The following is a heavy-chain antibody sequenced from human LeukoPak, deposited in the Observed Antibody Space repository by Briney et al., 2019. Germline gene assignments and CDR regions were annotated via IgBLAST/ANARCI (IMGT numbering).Heavy chain of an antibody. CDR3: ARDDGLDY. CDR2: MSPTSGGT. J-gene: IGHJ4*02. V-gene: IGHV1-2*06. CDR1: GYTFADYY. Sequence: ASVKVSCKASGYTFADYYMHWVRQAPVQGLEWMGRMSPTSGGTNYAPKFQGRVTMTRDTSISTAYMELSSLRSDDTAIYYCARDDGLDYWGQGTLVTVSS.